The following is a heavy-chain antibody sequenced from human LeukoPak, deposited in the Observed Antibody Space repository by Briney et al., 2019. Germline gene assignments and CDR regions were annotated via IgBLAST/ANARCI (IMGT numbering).Heavy chain of an antibody. Sequence: GGSLRLSCAASGFTFSSYSMNWVRQAPGKGLEWVSPISSSSYIYYADSVKGRFTISRDNAKNSLYLQMNSLRAEDTAVYYCARDTAYGDGAFDIWGQGTMVTVSS. V-gene: IGHV3-21*01. J-gene: IGHJ3*02. D-gene: IGHD4-17*01. CDR3: ARDTAYGDGAFDI. CDR1: GFTFSSYS. CDR2: ISSSSYI.